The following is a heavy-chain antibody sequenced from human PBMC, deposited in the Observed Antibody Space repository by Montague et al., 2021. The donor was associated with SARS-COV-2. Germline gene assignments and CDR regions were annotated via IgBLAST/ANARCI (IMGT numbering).Heavy chain of an antibody. Sequence: SETLSLTCTVSGGSISRSNDYWGWIRQPPGKELEWIGNMYYSGSTYYNPSLKSRVTISIDTSKNQFSLKLSSVTAADTAVYYCARDDIVLQGVTKGMDVWGQGTTVTVSS. V-gene: IGHV4-39*07. J-gene: IGHJ6*02. CDR1: GGSISRSNDY. CDR3: ARDDIVLQGVTKGMDV. D-gene: IGHD3-10*01. CDR2: MYYSGST.